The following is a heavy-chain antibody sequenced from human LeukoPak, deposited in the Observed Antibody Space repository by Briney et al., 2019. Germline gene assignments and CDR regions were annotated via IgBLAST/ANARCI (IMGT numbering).Heavy chain of an antibody. CDR2: MNEGGSQK. J-gene: IGHJ4*02. Sequence: PGGSLRLSCAASGFTFSSYWMTWVRQAPGKGLEWLTNMNEGGSQKYYVESVKGRFTISRDNSKNSLYLQMNSLRAEDTAVYYCASYCSRTSCYEFDYWGQGTLVTVSS. D-gene: IGHD2-2*01. CDR3: ASYCSRTSCYEFDY. V-gene: IGHV3-7*01. CDR1: GFTFSSYW.